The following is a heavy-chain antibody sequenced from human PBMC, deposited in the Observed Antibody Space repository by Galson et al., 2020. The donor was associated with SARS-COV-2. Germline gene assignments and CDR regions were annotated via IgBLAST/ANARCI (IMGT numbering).Heavy chain of an antibody. CDR2: ISGSGGST. Sequence: GGSLRLSCAASGFTFSSYAMSWVRQAPGKGLEWVSAISGSGGSTYYADSVKGRFTISRDNSKNTLYLQMNSLRAEDTAVYYCAKDQGNYDFWSGYPSYYYYMDVWGKGTTVTVSS. V-gene: IGHV3-23*01. CDR1: GFTFSSYA. CDR3: AKDQGNYDFWSGYPSYYYYMDV. D-gene: IGHD3-3*01. J-gene: IGHJ6*03.